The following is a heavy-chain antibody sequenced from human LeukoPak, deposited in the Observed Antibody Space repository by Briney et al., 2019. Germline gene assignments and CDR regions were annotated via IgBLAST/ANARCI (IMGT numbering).Heavy chain of an antibody. J-gene: IGHJ4*02. CDR3: AKGGYNYAPGLDY. Sequence: GGSLRLSCAASGFTFSDYGIHWVRQAPGKGLEWVAVTSSDGSNKFYADSVKGRFTISRDNSKNMLYLQMNSLRAEDTAVYYCAKGGYNYAPGLDYWGQGTLVTVSS. V-gene: IGHV3-30*18. CDR2: TSSDGSNK. D-gene: IGHD5-18*01. CDR1: GFTFSDYG.